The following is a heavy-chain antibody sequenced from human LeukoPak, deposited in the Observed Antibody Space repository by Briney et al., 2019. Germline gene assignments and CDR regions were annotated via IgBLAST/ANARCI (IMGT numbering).Heavy chain of an antibody. CDR3: ARDSSGYSLFDY. CDR2: ISAYNGNT. V-gene: IGHV1-18*01. D-gene: IGHD3-22*01. CDR1: GYAFTSYG. J-gene: IGHJ4*02. Sequence: ASVKVSCKASGYAFTSYGISWVRQAPGQGLEWMGWISAYNGNTNYAQKLQGRVTMTTDTSTSTAYMELRSLRSDDTAVYYCARDSSGYSLFDYWGQGTLVTVSS.